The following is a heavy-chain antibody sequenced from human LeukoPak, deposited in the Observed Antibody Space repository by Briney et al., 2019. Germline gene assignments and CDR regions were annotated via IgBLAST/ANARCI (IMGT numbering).Heavy chain of an antibody. V-gene: IGHV3-7*01. CDR2: IKQDGSEN. J-gene: IGHJ4*02. Sequence: PGGSLRLSCEASGFTLSTYWMSWFRQAPGKGLEWVANIKQDGSENYYVDSVKGRFTISRDNAQNSVYLQMNSLRVEDTAVYYCGRGGAVASYWGQGALVTVSS. CDR1: GFTLSTYW. CDR3: GRGGAVASY. D-gene: IGHD6-19*01.